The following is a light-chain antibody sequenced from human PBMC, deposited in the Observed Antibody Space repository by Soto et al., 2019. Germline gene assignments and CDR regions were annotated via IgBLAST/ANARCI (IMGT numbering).Light chain of an antibody. V-gene: IGLV2-11*01. Sequence: QSALTQPRSVSGSPGQSVTISCTGTSSDVGGYDYVSWYQQHPGKAPKLMIYDVTKRPSGVPDRFSGYKSGNTASLTISGLQAEDEADYYCLSYAGSYTLVVFGGGTKVTVL. CDR2: DVT. J-gene: IGLJ2*01. CDR3: LSYAGSYTLVV. CDR1: SSDVGGYDY.